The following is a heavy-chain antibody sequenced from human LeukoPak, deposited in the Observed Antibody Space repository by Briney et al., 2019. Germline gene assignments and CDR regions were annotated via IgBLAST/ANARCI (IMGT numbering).Heavy chain of an antibody. D-gene: IGHD3-3*01. CDR2: INPNSGGT. CDR3: ARSPVRDFWSGYYTVYFDY. J-gene: IGHJ4*02. Sequence: ASVKVSCKASGYTFTGYYMHWVRQAPGQGLEWMGWINPNSGGTNYAQKFQGRVTMTRDTSISTAYMELSRLRSDDTAVYYCARSPVRDFWSGYYTVYFDYWGQGTQVTVSS. CDR1: GYTFTGYY. V-gene: IGHV1-2*02.